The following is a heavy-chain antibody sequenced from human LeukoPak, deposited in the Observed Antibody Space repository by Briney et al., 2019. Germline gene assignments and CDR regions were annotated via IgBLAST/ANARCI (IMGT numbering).Heavy chain of an antibody. CDR2: IWNDGSNE. D-gene: IGHD3-10*01. J-gene: IGHJ4*02. Sequence: PGRSLRLSCAASGFTFSSYAMHWVRQAPGKGLEWVAVIWNDGSNEYYADSVKGRFIISRDNSKNTLYLQMNSLRAEDTAVYYCARGLSGSRSGTDYWGQGTLVTVSS. CDR3: ARGLSGSRSGTDY. V-gene: IGHV3-33*08. CDR1: GFTFSSYA.